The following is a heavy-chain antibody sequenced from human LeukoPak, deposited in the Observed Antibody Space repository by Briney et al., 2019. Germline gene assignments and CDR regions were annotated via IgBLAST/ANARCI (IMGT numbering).Heavy chain of an antibody. CDR1: GGSFSGYY. J-gene: IGHJ5*02. D-gene: IGHD3-16*02. CDR2: INHSGST. CDR3: ARGRRSTLGQNWFDP. V-gene: IGHV4-34*01. Sequence: PSETLSFTCAVYGGSFSGYYWSWIRQPPGKGLEWIGEINHSGSTNYNPSLKSRVTISVDTSKNQFSLKLSSVTAADTAVYYCARGRRSTLGQNWFDPWGQGTLVTVSS.